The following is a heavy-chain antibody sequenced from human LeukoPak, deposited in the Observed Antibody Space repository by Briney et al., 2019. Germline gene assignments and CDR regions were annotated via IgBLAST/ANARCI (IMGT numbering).Heavy chain of an antibody. CDR3: ARVYCSSTSCWPNSPVNWFDP. CDR1: GGSFSGYY. D-gene: IGHD2-2*01. J-gene: IGHJ5*02. CDR2: INHSGST. Sequence: MSSETLSLTCAVYGGSFSGYYWSWIRQPPGKGLEWIGEINHSGSTNYNPSLKSRVTISVDTSKNQFSLKLSSVTAADTAVYYCARVYCSSTSCWPNSPVNWFDPWGQGTLVTVSS. V-gene: IGHV4-34*01.